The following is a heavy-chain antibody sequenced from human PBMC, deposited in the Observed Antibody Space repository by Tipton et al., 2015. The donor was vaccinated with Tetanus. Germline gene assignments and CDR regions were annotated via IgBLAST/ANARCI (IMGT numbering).Heavy chain of an antibody. Sequence: SLRLSCAASGFIFSSYGIHWVRQAPGKGLEWVAVSWYDGTDKYYADSVKGRFTISRDNSENTLYLQMNSLRAEDTALYYCAREADCSGGSCFSGDFDTWGQGTQVTVSS. CDR3: AREADCSGGSCFSGDFDT. CDR2: SWYDGTDK. D-gene: IGHD2-15*01. J-gene: IGHJ4*02. V-gene: IGHV3-33*01. CDR1: GFIFSSYG.